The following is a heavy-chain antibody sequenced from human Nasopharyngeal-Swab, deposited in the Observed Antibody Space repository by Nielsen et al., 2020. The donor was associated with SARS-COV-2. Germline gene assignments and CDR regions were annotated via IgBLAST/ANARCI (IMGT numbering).Heavy chain of an antibody. J-gene: IGHJ6*03. CDR2: IYYSGST. D-gene: IGHD3-3*01. V-gene: IGHV4-39*07. Sequence: SETLSLTCTVSGGSISSSSYYWGWIRQPPGKGLEWIGSIYYSGSTYYNPSVKSRVTISVDTSKNQFSLKLSSVTAADTAVYYCARISGWSGYYLYYYYYMDVWGKGTTVTVSS. CDR3: ARISGWSGYYLYYYYYMDV. CDR1: GGSISSSSYY.